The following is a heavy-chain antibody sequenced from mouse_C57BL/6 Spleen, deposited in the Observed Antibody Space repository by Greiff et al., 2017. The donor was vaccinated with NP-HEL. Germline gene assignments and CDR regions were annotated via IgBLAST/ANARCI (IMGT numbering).Heavy chain of an antibody. J-gene: IGHJ2*01. CDR3: ARAFITTVVHYFDY. CDR2: IYPGGGYT. V-gene: IGHV1-63*01. Sequence: VQLQESGAELVRPGTSVKLSCKASGYTFTNYWIGWAKQRPGHGLEWIGDIYPGGGYTNYNEKFKGKATLTADKSSSTAYMQFSSLTSEDSAIYYCARAFITTVVHYFDYWGQGTTLTVSS. CDR1: GYTFTNYW. D-gene: IGHD1-1*01.